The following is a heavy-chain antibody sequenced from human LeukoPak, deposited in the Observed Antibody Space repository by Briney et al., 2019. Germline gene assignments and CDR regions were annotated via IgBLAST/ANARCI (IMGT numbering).Heavy chain of an antibody. CDR2: ISPTSGGT. Sequence: ASVTVSCTASGYTFTDYYVHWVRQAPGQGPEWMGWISPTSGGTNYAQKFQGRVTMTRDTSISTAYMELSGLRSDDTAVYYCARANLKTGTTITFDFWGQGTLVTVSS. D-gene: IGHD1-1*01. CDR3: ARANLKTGTTITFDF. CDR1: GYTFTDYY. J-gene: IGHJ4*02. V-gene: IGHV1-2*02.